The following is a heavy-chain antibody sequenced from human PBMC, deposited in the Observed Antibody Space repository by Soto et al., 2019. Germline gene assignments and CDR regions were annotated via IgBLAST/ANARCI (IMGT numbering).Heavy chain of an antibody. CDR2: IIPIFGTA. CDR3: ARRADGYNTPDAFDI. D-gene: IGHD5-12*01. Sequence: ASVKVSCKASGGTFSSYAISWVRQAPGQGPEWMGGIIPIFGTANYAQKFQGRVTITADESASTAYMELSSLRSEDTAVYYCARRADGYNTPDAFDIWGQGTIVTVSS. V-gene: IGHV1-69*13. CDR1: GGTFSSYA. J-gene: IGHJ3*02.